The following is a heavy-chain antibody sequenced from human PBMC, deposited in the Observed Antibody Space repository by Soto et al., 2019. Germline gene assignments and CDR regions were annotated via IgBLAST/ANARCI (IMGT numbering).Heavy chain of an antibody. CDR2: IYHSGST. V-gene: IGHV4-30-2*01. D-gene: IGHD2-2*01. J-gene: IGHJ4*02. CDR3: ARGRITSRAGIFDY. Sequence: QLQLQESGSGLVKPSQTLSLTCAVSGGSISSGGYSWSWIRQPPGKGLEWIGYIYHSGSTYYNPSLKSRVTISVDRSKNQFSLKLSSVTAADTAVYYCARGRITSRAGIFDYWGQGTLVTVSS. CDR1: GGSISSGGYS.